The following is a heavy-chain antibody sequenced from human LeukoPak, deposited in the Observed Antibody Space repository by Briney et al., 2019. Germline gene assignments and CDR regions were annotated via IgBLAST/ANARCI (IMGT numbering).Heavy chain of an antibody. D-gene: IGHD3-22*01. Sequence: GGSLRLSCAASGFTFSYYTMHWVRQAPGKGLGWVAVISYDGSNKYYADSVKGRFTISRDNSKNTLYLQMNSLRAEDTAVYYCARVLNYYDSSGYYFSYWGQGTLVTVSS. CDR2: ISYDGSNK. V-gene: IGHV3-30-3*01. CDR1: GFTFSYYT. CDR3: ARVLNYYDSSGYYFSY. J-gene: IGHJ4*02.